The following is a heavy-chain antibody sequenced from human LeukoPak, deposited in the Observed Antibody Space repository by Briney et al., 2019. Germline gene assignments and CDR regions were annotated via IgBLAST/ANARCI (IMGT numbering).Heavy chain of an antibody. CDR3: ARTTSGYSSGWYFGGGVNWFDP. D-gene: IGHD6-19*01. Sequence: ASVKVSCKVSGYTLTELSMHWVRQAPGKGLEWMGGFDPEDGETIYAQKFQGRVTITADESTSTAYMELSSLRSEDTAVYYCARTTSGYSSGWYFGGGVNWFDPWGQGTLVTVSS. CDR1: GYTLTELS. J-gene: IGHJ5*02. CDR2: FDPEDGET. V-gene: IGHV1-24*01.